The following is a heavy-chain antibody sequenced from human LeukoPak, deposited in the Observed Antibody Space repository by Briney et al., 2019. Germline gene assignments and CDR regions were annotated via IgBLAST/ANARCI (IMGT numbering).Heavy chain of an antibody. CDR1: GGSISSSSYY. D-gene: IGHD4-17*01. CDR3: AREPTTVPYALHAFDI. CDR2: IYYSGST. J-gene: IGHJ3*02. Sequence: KSSETLSLTCTVSGGSISSSSYYWGWIRQPPGRGLEWIGSIYYSGSTYYNPSLKSRVTISVDTSKNQFSLKLSSVTAADTAVYYCAREPTTVPYALHAFDIWGKGTMVTVSS. V-gene: IGHV4-39*07.